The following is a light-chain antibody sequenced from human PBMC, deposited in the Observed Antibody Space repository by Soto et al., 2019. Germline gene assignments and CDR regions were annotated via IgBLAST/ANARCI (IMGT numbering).Light chain of an antibody. J-gene: IGLJ2*01. V-gene: IGLV2-23*03. Sequence: QSALTQPASVSGSPGQSITISCTGTSSDVGSYNLVSWYQQHPGKAPKLMIYEGSKRPSGLSNRFSGSKSGNTASLTISGLQAEDEADYYCCSYAGSSTFVVFGGGTKVTVL. CDR1: SSDVGSYNL. CDR2: EGS. CDR3: CSYAGSSTFVV.